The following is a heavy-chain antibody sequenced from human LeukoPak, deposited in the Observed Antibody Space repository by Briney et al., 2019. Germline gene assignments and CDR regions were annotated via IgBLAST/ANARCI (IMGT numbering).Heavy chain of an antibody. CDR2: ISDSGDST. CDR3: AKDGYSSSWLNFDY. J-gene: IGHJ4*02. Sequence: GGSLRLSCVASGFTFSSYAMSWVRQAPGKGLEWVSGISDSGDSTYYADSVKGRFTISRDNSKNTLYLQMNSLRAEDTAVYYCAKDGYSSSWLNFDYWGQGTLVTVSS. CDR1: GFTFSSYA. D-gene: IGHD6-13*01. V-gene: IGHV3-23*01.